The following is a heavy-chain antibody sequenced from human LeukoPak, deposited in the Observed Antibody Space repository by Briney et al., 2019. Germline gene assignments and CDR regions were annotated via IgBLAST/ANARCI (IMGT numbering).Heavy chain of an antibody. CDR1: GSTFSNFA. J-gene: IGHJ4*02. V-gene: IGHV3-21*04. D-gene: IGHD3-9*01. CDR2: IVGSSST. CDR3: ARVTGYYNGDYFDY. Sequence: GGSLRLSCAASGSTFSNFAMTWVRQAPGKGLEWVSSIVGSSSTYYADSVRGRFTISRDNSKNTLYLQMNSLRAEDTALYYCARVTGYYNGDYFDYWGQGTLVTVSS.